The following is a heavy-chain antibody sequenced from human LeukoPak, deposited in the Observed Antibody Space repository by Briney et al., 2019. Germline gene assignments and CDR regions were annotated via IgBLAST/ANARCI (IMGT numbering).Heavy chain of an antibody. J-gene: IGHJ3*02. D-gene: IGHD3-22*01. V-gene: IGHV7-4-1*02. Sequence: ASEKVSCKASGYTFTTYAMNWVRQAPGQGLEWMGWINTNTGNPTYAQGFTGRFVFSLDTSVSTAYLQISSLKAEDTAVYYCARVVDYYDSSGPRGWDAFDIWGQGTMVTVSS. CDR1: GYTFTTYA. CDR3: ARVVDYYDSSGPRGWDAFDI. CDR2: INTNTGNP.